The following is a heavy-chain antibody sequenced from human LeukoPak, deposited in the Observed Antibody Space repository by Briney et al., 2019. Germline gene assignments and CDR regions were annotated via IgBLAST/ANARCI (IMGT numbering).Heavy chain of an antibody. Sequence: GGSLRLSCAASGFTFSSYSMNWVRQAPGKGLEWVSYISSSSSTTYYADSVKGRFTISRDNAKNSLYLQMNSLRDEDTAVYYCARDGIWDYWYGMDVWGQGTTVTVSS. V-gene: IGHV3-48*02. J-gene: IGHJ6*02. CDR1: GFTFSSYS. D-gene: IGHD1-14*01. CDR3: ARDGIWDYWYGMDV. CDR2: ISSSSSTT.